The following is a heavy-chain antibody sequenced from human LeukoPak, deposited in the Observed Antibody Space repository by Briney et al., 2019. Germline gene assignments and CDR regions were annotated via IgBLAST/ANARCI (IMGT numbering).Heavy chain of an antibody. J-gene: IGHJ4*02. Sequence: GGSLRLSCAASGFTFSSYDMHWVRQGTGKGLEWVSAIGTAGETYYPGSVKGRFTISRENAKNSFYLQMNSLTAGDTAVYYCARGKYYHDSSGYYDDWGQGTLVTVSS. CDR2: IGTAGET. CDR1: GFTFSSYD. D-gene: IGHD3-22*01. CDR3: ARGKYYHDSSGYYDD. V-gene: IGHV3-13*01.